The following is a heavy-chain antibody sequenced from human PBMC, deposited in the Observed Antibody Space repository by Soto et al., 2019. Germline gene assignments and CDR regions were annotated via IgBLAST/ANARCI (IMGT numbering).Heavy chain of an antibody. Sequence: GGSLRLSCAASGFTFSSYSMNWVRQAPGKGLEWVSSISSSSSYIYYADSVKGRFTISRDNAKNSLYLQMNSLRAEDTAVYYCARGATVTMYYYYGMDVWGQGTTVTVSS. J-gene: IGHJ6*02. V-gene: IGHV3-21*01. CDR3: ARGATVTMYYYYGMDV. D-gene: IGHD4-17*01. CDR2: ISSSSSYI. CDR1: GFTFSSYS.